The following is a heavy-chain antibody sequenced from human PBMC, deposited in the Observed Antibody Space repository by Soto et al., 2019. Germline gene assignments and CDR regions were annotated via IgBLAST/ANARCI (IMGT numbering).Heavy chain of an antibody. J-gene: IGHJ6*01. D-gene: IGHD4-17*01. CDR2: MNPKSGHT. Sequence: QVQLVQSGAEVKKPGASVKVSCKASGYTFSSYDINWVRQATGQGLEWMGWMNPKSGHTGSAQKFQGSVTMTRDPSISTAYMERSSLRSEDTAIYYCARTDGDLDVWGQGTTVTVSS. CDR3: ARTDGDLDV. CDR1: GYTFSSYD. V-gene: IGHV1-8*01.